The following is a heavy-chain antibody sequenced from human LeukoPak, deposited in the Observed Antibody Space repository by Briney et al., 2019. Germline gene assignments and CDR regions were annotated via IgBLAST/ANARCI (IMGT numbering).Heavy chain of an antibody. D-gene: IGHD2-2*01. J-gene: IGHJ5*02. V-gene: IGHV5-51*01. Sequence: GESLKISCKGSGYSFTSYWIGWVRQMPGKGLEWMGIIYPGDSDTRYNPSFQGQVTISADKSISTAYLQWSSLKASDTAMYYCARGGSRYCSSTSCPNWFDPWGQGTLVTVSS. CDR1: GYSFTSYW. CDR2: IYPGDSDT. CDR3: ARGGSRYCSSTSCPNWFDP.